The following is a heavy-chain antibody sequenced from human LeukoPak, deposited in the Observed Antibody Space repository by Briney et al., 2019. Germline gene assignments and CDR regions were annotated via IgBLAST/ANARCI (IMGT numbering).Heavy chain of an antibody. CDR2: ISSSSSYI. Sequence: GGSLRLSCAASGFTFSSYSMDWVRQAPGKGLEWVSSISSSSSYIYYADSVKGRFTISRDNAKNSLYLQMNSLRAEDTAVYYCARDRIPWFDPWGQGTLVTVSS. V-gene: IGHV3-21*01. CDR3: ARDRIPWFDP. CDR1: GFTFSSYS. J-gene: IGHJ5*02.